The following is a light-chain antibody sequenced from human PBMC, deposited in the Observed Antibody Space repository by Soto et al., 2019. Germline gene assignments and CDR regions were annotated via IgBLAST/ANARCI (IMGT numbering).Light chain of an antibody. CDR1: QSVSSSY. CDR2: GAS. CDR3: QHYRTS. J-gene: IGKJ4*01. Sequence: EIGLTQSPGTLSLSPGEGASLSCRASQSVSSSYLAWYQQKPGQAPRQLIYGASSRATGIPARFSGSGSGTDFTLTITRLEPEDFAVYYCQHYRTSFGGGTRVEIK. V-gene: IGKV3-20*01.